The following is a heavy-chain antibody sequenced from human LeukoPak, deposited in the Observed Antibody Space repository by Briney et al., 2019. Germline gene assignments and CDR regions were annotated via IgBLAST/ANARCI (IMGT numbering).Heavy chain of an antibody. CDR2: ISGSGGST. D-gene: IGHD6-13*01. V-gene: IGHV3-23*01. CDR3: ARGGGSSWTQRGYFQY. J-gene: IGHJ1*01. Sequence: PGGSLRLSCAASGFTFSSYAMSWVRQAPGKGLEWVSAISGSGGSTYYADSVKGRFTISRDNSKNTLYLQMNSLRAEDTAVYYCARGGGSSWTQRGYFQYWGQGTLVTVSS. CDR1: GFTFSSYA.